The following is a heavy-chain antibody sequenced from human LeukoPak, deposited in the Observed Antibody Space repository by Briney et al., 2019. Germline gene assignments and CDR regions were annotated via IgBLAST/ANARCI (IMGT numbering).Heavy chain of an antibody. CDR2: INPSGGST. V-gene: IGHV1-46*01. J-gene: IGHJ4*02. D-gene: IGHD2-15*01. Sequence: GLEWMGIINPSGGSTSYAQKFQGSVTMTRDTSTSTVYMELSSLRSEDTAVYYCAIFPMLLWGQGTLVTVSS. CDR3: AIFPMLL.